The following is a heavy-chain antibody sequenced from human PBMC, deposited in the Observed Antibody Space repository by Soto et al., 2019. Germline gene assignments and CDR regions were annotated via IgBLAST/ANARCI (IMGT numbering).Heavy chain of an antibody. CDR2: ISGYNGNT. J-gene: IGHJ6*03. CDR1: GYTFTSYG. Sequence: QVQLVQSGAEVKKPGASVKVSCKASGYTFTSYGISWVRQAPGQGLEWMGWISGYNGNTNYAQKLQGRVNMTPDAPTSTAYMELRSLRSDDAAVYYCARVLSPIQRAGPYYYYHMDVWGKGTTVTVSS. V-gene: IGHV1-18*01. D-gene: IGHD1-1*01. CDR3: ARVLSPIQRAGPYYYYHMDV.